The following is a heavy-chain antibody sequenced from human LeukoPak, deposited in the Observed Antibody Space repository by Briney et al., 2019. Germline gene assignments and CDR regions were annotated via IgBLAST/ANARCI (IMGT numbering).Heavy chain of an antibody. Sequence: GGSLRLSCAASGFIFSSFAMHWVRQAPGKGLEWVAVISYDGSNKYYAASVRGRLTISRDNSNNTLFLHMNSLRAEDTAAYYCTRGRGYSTSDYWGQGTLVTVSS. CDR2: ISYDGSNK. V-gene: IGHV3-30*04. D-gene: IGHD6-6*01. J-gene: IGHJ4*02. CDR3: TRGRGYSTSDY. CDR1: GFIFSSFA.